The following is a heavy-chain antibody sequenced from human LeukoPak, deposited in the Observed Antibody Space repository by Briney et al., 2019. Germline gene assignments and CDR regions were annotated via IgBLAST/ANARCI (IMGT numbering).Heavy chain of an antibody. V-gene: IGHV1-8*03. CDR2: MNPNSGNT. CDR1: GYTFTSYD. CDR3: ARGLDPIRFDP. Sequence: GASVKVSCKASGYTFTSYDINWVRQATGQGLEWMGWMNPNSGNTGYAQKIQGRVTITRNTSISTAYMELSSLRSEDTAVYYCARGLDPIRFDPWGQGTLVTVSS. J-gene: IGHJ5*02.